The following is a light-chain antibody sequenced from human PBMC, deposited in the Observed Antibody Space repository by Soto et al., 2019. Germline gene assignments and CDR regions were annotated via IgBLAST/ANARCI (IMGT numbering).Light chain of an antibody. CDR1: QSLGTY. V-gene: IGKV3-11*01. Sequence: IVLTQSPATLSLSPGERATLSCRASQSLGTYLVWYQQKPGQAPRLLIYDASKRATGIPARFSGSGSGTDFTLTISSLESEDFAVYYCQQRSDWPRAFGQGPKVEIK. CDR3: QQRSDWPRA. CDR2: DAS. J-gene: IGKJ1*01.